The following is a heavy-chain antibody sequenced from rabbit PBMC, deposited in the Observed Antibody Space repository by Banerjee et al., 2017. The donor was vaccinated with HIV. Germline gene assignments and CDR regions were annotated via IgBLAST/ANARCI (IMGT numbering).Heavy chain of an antibody. J-gene: IGHJ4*01. D-gene: IGHD6-1*01. CDR3: ARAAGYVGYGHAYFGL. CDR1: GFSFITNY. CDR2: IWTGSSGST. Sequence: QSVEESGGDLVKPGASLTLTCTASGFSFITNYLCWVRQAPGKGLEWIACIWTGSSGSTYYASWAEGRFTISKTSSTTVTLQMTSLTAADTATYFCARAAGYVGYGHAYFGLWGQGTLVTV. V-gene: IGHV1S40*01.